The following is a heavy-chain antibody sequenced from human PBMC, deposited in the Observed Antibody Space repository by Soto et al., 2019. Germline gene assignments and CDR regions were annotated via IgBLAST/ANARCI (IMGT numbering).Heavy chain of an antibody. CDR3: ANSYGDYVSY. CDR1: GGTISSGGYS. CDR2: IFHSGST. V-gene: IGHV4-30-2*03. J-gene: IGHJ4*02. Sequence: SETLSLTCAVSGGTISSGGYSWSWIRQPPGKGLEWIGYIFHSGSTYYNPSLKSRVTIFVDTSKNQFSLKLSSVTAADTAVYYCANSYGDYVSYWGQGTLVTVSS. D-gene: IGHD4-17*01.